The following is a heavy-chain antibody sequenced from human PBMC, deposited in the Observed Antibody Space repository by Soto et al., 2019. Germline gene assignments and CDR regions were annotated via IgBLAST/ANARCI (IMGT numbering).Heavy chain of an antibody. Sequence: QVQLAESGGGVVQPGRSLRLSCAASGFTFSSYGMHWVRQAPGKGLEWVAVISYDGSNKYYADSVKGRFTISRDNSKNTLYLQTNSLRAEDTAVYYCAKGAVSSGWYYFDYWGQGTLVTVSS. CDR1: GFTFSSYG. CDR2: ISYDGSNK. V-gene: IGHV3-30*18. J-gene: IGHJ4*02. CDR3: AKGAVSSGWYYFDY. D-gene: IGHD6-19*01.